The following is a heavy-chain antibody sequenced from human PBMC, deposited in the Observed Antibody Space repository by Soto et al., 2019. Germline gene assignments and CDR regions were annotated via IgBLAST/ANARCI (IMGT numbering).Heavy chain of an antibody. CDR1: GYTFTSYG. CDR2: ISAYNGNT. D-gene: IGHD1-26*01. J-gene: IGHJ4*02. CDR3: ARGLVVGAPYFDY. V-gene: IGHV1-18*01. Sequence: ASVKVSCKASGYTFTSYGISWVRQAPGQGLEWMGWISAYNGNTNYAQKFQGRVTITADESTSTAYMELSSLRSEDTAVYYCARGLVVGAPYFDYWGQGTLVTVSS.